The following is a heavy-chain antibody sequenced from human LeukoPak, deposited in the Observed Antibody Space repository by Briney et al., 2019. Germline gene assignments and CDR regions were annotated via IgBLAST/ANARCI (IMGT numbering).Heavy chain of an antibody. Sequence: ASVKVSCKASGYTFTSYYMHWVRQAPGQGLEWMGIINPSGGSTSYAQKFQGRVAMTRDTSTSTVYMELSSLRSEDTAVYYCARVWSGYYSDYWGQGTLVTVSS. J-gene: IGHJ4*02. V-gene: IGHV1-46*01. CDR1: GYTFTSYY. CDR2: INPSGGST. D-gene: IGHD3-3*01. CDR3: ARVWSGYYSDY.